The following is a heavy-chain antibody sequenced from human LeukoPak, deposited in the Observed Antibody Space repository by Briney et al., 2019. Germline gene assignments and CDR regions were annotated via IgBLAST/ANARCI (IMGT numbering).Heavy chain of an antibody. CDR2: ISFDGSDK. CDR3: AKVGSSSFDAFDI. CDR1: GFTFSTYG. Sequence: AGGSLRLSCETSGFTFSTYGMHWVRQAPGKGLEWVALISFDGSDKSYGTSVKGRFTISRDNSKNTVSLRMNSLRAEDTAVYYCAKVGSSSFDAFDIWGQGTMVTVSS. J-gene: IGHJ3*02. V-gene: IGHV3-30*18. D-gene: IGHD6-13*01.